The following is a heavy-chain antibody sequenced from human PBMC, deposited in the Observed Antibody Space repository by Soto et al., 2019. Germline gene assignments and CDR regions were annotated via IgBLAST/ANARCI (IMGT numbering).Heavy chain of an antibody. D-gene: IGHD5-18*01. J-gene: IGHJ4*02. CDR1: RGTFNRYA. CDR3: ARQNRDTPMVPFDV. V-gene: IGHV1-69*01. CDR2: LVPQFGTP. Sequence: QVQLVQSGAEVKKPGSSVKVSCLASRGTFNRYAINWVRKAPGHGLEWLGALVPQFGTPNYAQKFQDRVKIVADESTNTTSMELRGLTSDDTAVYYCARQNRDTPMVPFDVWGQGTLVTVSS.